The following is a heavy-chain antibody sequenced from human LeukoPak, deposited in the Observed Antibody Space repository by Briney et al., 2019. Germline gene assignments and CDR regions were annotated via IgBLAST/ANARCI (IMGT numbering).Heavy chain of an antibody. J-gene: IGHJ4*02. D-gene: IGHD1-1*01. V-gene: IGHV3-7*01. Sequence: GGSLRLSCAASGFTFNNYWMSWVRQAPGKGLEWVANIKEDGSEKHYVDSVKGRFTISRDNAKNSLYLEMNSLRAEDTAVYYCASRAWIDYWGQGTLVTVSS. CDR1: GFTFNNYW. CDR2: IKEDGSEK. CDR3: ASRAWIDY.